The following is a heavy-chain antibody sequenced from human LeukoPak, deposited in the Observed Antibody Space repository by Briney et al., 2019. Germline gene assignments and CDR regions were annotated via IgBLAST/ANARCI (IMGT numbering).Heavy chain of an antibody. CDR1: DVSISHYY. CDR2: IYTTGST. D-gene: IGHD6-6*01. V-gene: IGHV4-4*09. Sequence: KPSETLSLTCTASDVSISHYYYSWIRQPPGKGLEWIGSIYTTGSTNYYNPSLKSRVTISVDTSKSQISLNVNSVTAADTAVYYCAGHFPSVFGALAARQFVYYFDYWGQGTLVTVSS. CDR3: AGHFPSVFGALAARQFVYYFDY. J-gene: IGHJ4*02.